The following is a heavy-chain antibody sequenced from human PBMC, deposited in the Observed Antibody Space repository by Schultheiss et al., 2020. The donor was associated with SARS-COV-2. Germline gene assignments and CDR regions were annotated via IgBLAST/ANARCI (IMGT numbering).Heavy chain of an antibody. D-gene: IGHD5/OR15-5a*01. CDR3: ARSRLYEKFDS. Sequence: SETLSLTCTVSGASIASSGFYWGWIRQSPGKGLEWIGNIYLSGSPSFSPSYYNPSLKSRVTISLDAPKRQFSLHLRSVTAADTAVYYCARSRLYEKFDSWGQGTLVTVSS. J-gene: IGHJ4*02. CDR2: IYLSGSPSFSPS. CDR1: GASIASSGFY. V-gene: IGHV4-39*01.